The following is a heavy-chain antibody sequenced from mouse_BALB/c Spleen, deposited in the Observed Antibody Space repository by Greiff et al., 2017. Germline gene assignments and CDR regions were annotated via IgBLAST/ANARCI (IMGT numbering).Heavy chain of an antibody. CDR1: GYSITSDYA. V-gene: IGHV3-2*02. J-gene: IGHJ3*01. D-gene: IGHD2-4*01. Sequence: EVQGVESGPGLVKPSQSLSLTCTVTGYSITSDYAWNWIRQFPGNKLEWMGYISYSGSTSYNPSLKSRISITRDTSKNQFFLQLNSVTTEDTATYYCASFYYDYAWFAYWGQGTLVTVSA. CDR3: ASFYYDYAWFAY. CDR2: ISYSGST.